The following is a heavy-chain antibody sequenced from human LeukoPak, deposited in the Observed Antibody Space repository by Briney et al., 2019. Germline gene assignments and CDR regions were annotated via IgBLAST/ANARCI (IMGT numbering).Heavy chain of an antibody. J-gene: IGHJ3*02. V-gene: IGHV3-23*01. D-gene: IGHD1-26*01. CDR3: ARDLFGGSIPTDAFDI. CDR2: ILGTRGGT. CDR1: GFTFSSYA. Sequence: PGGSLRLSRAASGFTFSSYAMTWARQAPGRGLEWVSAILGTRGGTYYTDSVKGRFTISRDNSKNTLYLQMNSLRAEDTAVYYCARDLFGGSIPTDAFDIWGQGTMVTVSS.